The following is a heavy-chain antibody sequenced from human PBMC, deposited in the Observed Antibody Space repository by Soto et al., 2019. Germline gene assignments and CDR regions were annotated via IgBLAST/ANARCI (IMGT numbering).Heavy chain of an antibody. D-gene: IGHD3-10*01. CDR3: AGEGRESCYGGYFYCDHRDV. Sequence: GGSLRLSCAASGFTFDDYGMSWVRQAPGKGLEWVSGINWNGGSTGYADSVKGRFTISRDNAKNSLYLQMNSLRAEDTALYHCAGEGRESCYGGYFYCDHRDVWGKGSTVTVSS. V-gene: IGHV3-20*01. J-gene: IGHJ6*03. CDR1: GFTFDDYG. CDR2: INWNGGST.